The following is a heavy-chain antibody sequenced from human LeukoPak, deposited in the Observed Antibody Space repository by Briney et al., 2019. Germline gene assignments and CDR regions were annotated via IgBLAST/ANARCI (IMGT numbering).Heavy chain of an antibody. J-gene: IGHJ4*02. CDR2: INPSGGRT. CDR3: ARDTLFGELLPTGDY. Sequence: ASVKVSCKASGYTFSNYYIHWVRQAPGQGLEWMGKINPSGGRTVYAQKFQGRVTMTRDTSISTAYMELSRLRSDDTAVYYCARDTLFGELLPTGDYWGQGTLVTVSS. D-gene: IGHD3-10*01. V-gene: IGHV1-2*02. CDR1: GYTFSNYY.